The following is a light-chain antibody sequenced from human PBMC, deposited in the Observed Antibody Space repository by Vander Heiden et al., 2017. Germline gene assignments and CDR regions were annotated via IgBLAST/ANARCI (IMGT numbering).Light chain of an antibody. V-gene: IGKV1-39*01. CDR2: AAS. CDR1: QTISTF. CDR3: QQSDATPWT. J-gene: IGKJ1*01. Sequence: DIQMTQSPSFLSASVGDSITITCRASQTISTFLTWYQQRPGKAPKLLIFAASRFQTGVPARFSGSGSGTDFALTISRRQPEDFGSYYCQQSDATPWTFGQGTQV.